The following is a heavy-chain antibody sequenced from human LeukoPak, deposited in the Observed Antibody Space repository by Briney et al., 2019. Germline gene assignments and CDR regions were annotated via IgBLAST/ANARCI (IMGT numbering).Heavy chain of an antibody. J-gene: IGHJ5*02. CDR3: AREGAIAARDWFDP. CDR1: GFSFSSYW. V-gene: IGHV3-7*01. Sequence: PGGSLRLSCAASGFSFSSYWMSWVRQAPGKGLEWVANIKQDGSEKYYVDSVKGRFTISRDNAKNSLYLQMNSLRAEDTAVYYCAREGAIAARDWFDPWGQGTLVTVSS. CDR2: IKQDGSEK. D-gene: IGHD6-6*01.